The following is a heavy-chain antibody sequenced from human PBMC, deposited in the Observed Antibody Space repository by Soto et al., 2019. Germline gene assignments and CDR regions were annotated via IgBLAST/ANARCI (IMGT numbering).Heavy chain of an antibody. V-gene: IGHV4-34*01. J-gene: IGHJ6*02. CDR3: ASLTVTTHFYYDPDV. CDR2: INHSGST. D-gene: IGHD4-17*01. Sequence: SETLSLTCAVSGYSISTGYYWSWLRQPPGKGLEWIGEINHSGSTNYNPSLKSRVTISVDTSKNHFSLKLRSVTAADTAVYFCASLTVTTHFYYDPDVWGQGTTVTVSS. CDR1: GYSISTGYY.